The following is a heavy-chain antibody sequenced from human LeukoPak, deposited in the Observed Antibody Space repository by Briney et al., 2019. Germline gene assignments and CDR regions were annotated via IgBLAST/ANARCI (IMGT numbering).Heavy chain of an antibody. V-gene: IGHV3-7*05. Sequence: GGSQRLSCAASGFTGSNYWRYWVRHAAGKGLECVATINQDGSQKNYLGSVNGRFTISRDNAKNSLYLQMNSLRAEDTAVYYCERWAYWGQGTLVSVSS. CDR3: ERWAY. J-gene: IGHJ4*02. CDR2: INQDGSQK. CDR1: GFTGSNYW.